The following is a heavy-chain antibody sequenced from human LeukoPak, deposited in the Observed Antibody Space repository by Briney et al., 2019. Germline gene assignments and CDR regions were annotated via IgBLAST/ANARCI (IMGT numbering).Heavy chain of an antibody. J-gene: IGHJ4*02. CDR1: GFTFSAYA. CDR2: ISTFSSYT. Sequence: PGGSLRLSCEASGFTFSAYAMTWIRQAPGKGLEWVSYISTFSSYTNYADSVKGRFTISRDNAKNSLYLQMNSLRAEDTAVYYCARGAISAAGEFDFWGQGILVTVSS. CDR3: ARGAISAAGEFDF. D-gene: IGHD6-13*01. V-gene: IGHV3-11*05.